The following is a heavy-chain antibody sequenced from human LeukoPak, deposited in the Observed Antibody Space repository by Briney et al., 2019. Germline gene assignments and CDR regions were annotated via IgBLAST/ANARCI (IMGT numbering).Heavy chain of an antibody. CDR3: ARGRGELDSWFDP. CDR1: GYTFTGYY. CDR2: INPNSGGT. Sequence: GASVKVSCKASGYTFTGYYMHWVRQAPGQGLEWMGWINPNSGGTNYAQKLQGRVTMTRDTSISTAYMELSRLRSDDTAVYYCARGRGELDSWFDPWGQGTLVTVSS. D-gene: IGHD6-13*01. V-gene: IGHV1-2*02. J-gene: IGHJ5*02.